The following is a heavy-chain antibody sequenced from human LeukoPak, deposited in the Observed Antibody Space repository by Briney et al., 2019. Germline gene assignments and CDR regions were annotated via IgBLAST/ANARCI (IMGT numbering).Heavy chain of an antibody. CDR2: IYYSGST. J-gene: IGHJ3*02. CDR3: ATPDYGGNSRLWVAFDI. V-gene: IGHV4-39*01. Sequence: SETLSLTCTVSGGSISSSSYYWGWIRQPPGKGLEWIGSIYYSGSTYYNPSLKSRVTISVDTSKNQFSLKLSSVTAADTAVYYCATPDYGGNSRLWVAFDIWGQGTMVTVSS. CDR1: GGSISSSSYY. D-gene: IGHD4-23*01.